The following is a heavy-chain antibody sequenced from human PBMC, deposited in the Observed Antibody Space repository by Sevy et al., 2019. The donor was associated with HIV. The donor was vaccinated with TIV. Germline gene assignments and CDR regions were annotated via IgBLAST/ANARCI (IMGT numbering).Heavy chain of an antibody. CDR2: ISYDGSNK. J-gene: IGHJ4*02. D-gene: IGHD2-15*01. V-gene: IGHV3-30*04. CDR1: GFTFSSYA. CDR3: ARDQGAVVIVAATLFEY. Sequence: GGSLRLSCAASGFTFSSYAMHWVRQAPGKGLEWVAVISYDGSNKYYADSVKSRFTISRDNSKNTLYLEMNSLRTEDTAVYYCARDQGAVVIVAATLFEYWGQGTLVTVSS.